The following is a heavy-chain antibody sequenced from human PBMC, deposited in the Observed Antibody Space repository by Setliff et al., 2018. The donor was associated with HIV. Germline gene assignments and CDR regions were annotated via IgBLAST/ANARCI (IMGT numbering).Heavy chain of an antibody. Sequence: ASVKVSCKASGYIFTNYAMNWVRQAPGQGPEWMGWINTNTGNPTYAQGFTGQFVLSLDTSVSTAYLQITSLKAEDTAVYYCARGASSSAVYYYYYYIDVWGKGTTVTVSS. CDR1: GYIFTNYA. CDR3: ARGASSSAVYYYYYYIDV. V-gene: IGHV7-4-1*02. D-gene: IGHD6-6*01. J-gene: IGHJ6*03. CDR2: INTNTGNP.